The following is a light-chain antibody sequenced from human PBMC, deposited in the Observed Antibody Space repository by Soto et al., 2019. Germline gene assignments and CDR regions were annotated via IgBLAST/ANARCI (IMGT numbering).Light chain of an antibody. CDR3: CSHAGTYTYV. V-gene: IGLV2-11*01. CDR2: EVN. Sequence: QSALTQPRSVSGSPGQSVAISCTGTSSDIGSYKYVSWYQQYPGKAPKVMIYEVNKRPSGVPDRFSGSKSGNTATLTISGLQAEDEADYYCCSHAGTYTYVFGTGTKLTVL. J-gene: IGLJ1*01. CDR1: SSDIGSYKY.